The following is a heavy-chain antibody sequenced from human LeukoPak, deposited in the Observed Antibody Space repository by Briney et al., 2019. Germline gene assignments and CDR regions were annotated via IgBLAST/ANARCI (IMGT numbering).Heavy chain of an antibody. J-gene: IGHJ6*03. V-gene: IGHV4-4*09. CDR3: AGSWSAYYYYLDV. CDR2: IYTSGSP. Sequence: PSETLSLTCTVSGGSISGYYWSWIRQPPGKGLEWIGYIYTSGSPNYNPSLKSRVTISVDTSKNQFSLKLSSVNAADTAVYYCAGSWSAYYYYLDVWGKGTTVTVSS. CDR1: GGSISGYY. D-gene: IGHD2-15*01.